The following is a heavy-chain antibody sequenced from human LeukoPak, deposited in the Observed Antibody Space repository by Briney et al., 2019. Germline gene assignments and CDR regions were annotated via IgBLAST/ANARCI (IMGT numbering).Heavy chain of an antibody. D-gene: IGHD3-10*01. Sequence: GGSLRLSCADSGLTLSDYYMTWIRQAPGKGLEWVSYISSSGTTIYYADSVKGRFTISRDNAKNSLYLQMNSLRAEDTAVYYCARHYYGSGSYEDYWGQGTLVTVSS. CDR1: GLTLSDYY. J-gene: IGHJ4*02. V-gene: IGHV3-11*04. CDR3: ARHYYGSGSYEDY. CDR2: ISSSGTTI.